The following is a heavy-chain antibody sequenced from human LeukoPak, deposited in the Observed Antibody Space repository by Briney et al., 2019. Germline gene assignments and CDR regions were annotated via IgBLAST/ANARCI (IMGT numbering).Heavy chain of an antibody. CDR3: ARVSYSSSFDY. CDR1: GFTFSDYW. Sequence: PGGSLRLSCAASGFTFSDYWMHWVRQAPGKGLVWVSRISSDGSRVTYADSVKGRFTISRDNAKNTLYLQMNSLRAEDTAVYYCARVSYSSSFDYWGQGTLVTVSS. CDR2: ISSDGSRV. J-gene: IGHJ4*02. D-gene: IGHD6-13*01. V-gene: IGHV3-74*01.